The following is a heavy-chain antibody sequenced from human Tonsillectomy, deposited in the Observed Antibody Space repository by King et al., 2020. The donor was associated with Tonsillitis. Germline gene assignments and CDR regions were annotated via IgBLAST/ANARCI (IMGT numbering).Heavy chain of an antibody. V-gene: IGHV4-39*01. D-gene: IGHD2-2*01. CDR2: IYYSGST. CDR3: ARLPLLGYCSSTSCYYFDY. J-gene: IGHJ4*02. CDR1: GGSISRSSYY. Sequence: LQLQESGPGLVKPSETLSLTCTVSGGSISRSSYYWGWFRQPPGKGLEWIGSIYYSGSTYYNPPLESRVTIAVDTSQNQFSLKLSSVTAADTAVYYCARLPLLGYCSSTSCYYFDYWGQGTLVTVSS.